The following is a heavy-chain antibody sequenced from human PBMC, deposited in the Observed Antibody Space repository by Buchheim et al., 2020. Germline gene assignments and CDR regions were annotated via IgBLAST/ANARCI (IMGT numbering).Heavy chain of an antibody. CDR3: TETYYDILTGYSNDY. D-gene: IGHD3-9*01. J-gene: IGHJ4*02. CDR2: VKSKTDGGTT. Sequence: EVQLVESGGGLVKPGGSLRLSCAASGFTFSNAWMSWVRQAPGKGLEWVGRVKSKTDGGTTDYAAPVKGRFTISRDDSKNTLYLQMNSLKTEDTAVYYCTETYYDILTGYSNDYWGQGTL. CDR1: GFTFSNAW. V-gene: IGHV3-15*01.